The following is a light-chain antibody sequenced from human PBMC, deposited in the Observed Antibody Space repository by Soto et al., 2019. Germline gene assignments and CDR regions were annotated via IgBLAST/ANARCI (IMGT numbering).Light chain of an antibody. V-gene: IGKV1-9*01. Sequence: DIQLTQSPSFLSASVGDRVTITCRASQGISDYLVWYQQRPGKAPKLLIYAASTLQSGVPSRFSGSGSGTEFTLTISSLQPEDFATYYCQQLNSYPITFGLGTRLEIK. CDR3: QQLNSYPIT. J-gene: IGKJ5*01. CDR1: QGISDY. CDR2: AAS.